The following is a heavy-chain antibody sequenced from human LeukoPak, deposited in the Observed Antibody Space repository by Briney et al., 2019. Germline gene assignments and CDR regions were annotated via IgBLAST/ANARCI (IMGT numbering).Heavy chain of an antibody. Sequence: GGSLRLSCAASGFTFSDYYMSWIRQAPGKGLEWVSYISSSGNTIYYADSVKGRFTISRDNAKNSLYLQMNSLSADDTAMYYCARDGGGSYFDYWGQGTLVTVSS. V-gene: IGHV3-11*04. CDR1: GFTFSDYY. J-gene: IGHJ4*02. CDR2: ISSSGNTI. CDR3: ARDGGGSYFDY. D-gene: IGHD1-26*01.